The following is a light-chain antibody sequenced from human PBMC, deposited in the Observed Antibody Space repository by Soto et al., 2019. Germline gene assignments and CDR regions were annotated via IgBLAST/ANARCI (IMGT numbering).Light chain of an antibody. V-gene: IGKV1D-16*01. J-gene: IGKJ4*01. CDR2: AAS. CDR3: QQYNGYPPT. CDR1: QGISSS. Sequence: DIQMTQSPSSLSASVGDRVTITCRASQGISSSLAWYQQELGKPPKSLIYAASSLQSGVPSRFSGSGSGTDFTLTISSLQPEDFGNYYCQQYNGYPPTFGGGTKVEIK.